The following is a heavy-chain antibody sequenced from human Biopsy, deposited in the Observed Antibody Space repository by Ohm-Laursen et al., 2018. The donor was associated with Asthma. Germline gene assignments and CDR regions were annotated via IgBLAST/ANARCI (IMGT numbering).Heavy chain of an antibody. CDR1: GFSLSTSGGG. J-gene: IGHJ4*02. CDR3: VHTLVGLKAFDF. D-gene: IGHD1-26*01. Sequence: TQTLTLTCTFSGFSLSTSGGGVGWIRQPPGKALEWLGNIYWDDDKRYSPSLQSRLTITRDTPKDQVVLTMTNMGPVDTGTYYCVHTLVGLKAFDFWGQGTLITVSS. V-gene: IGHV2-5*02. CDR2: IYWDDDK.